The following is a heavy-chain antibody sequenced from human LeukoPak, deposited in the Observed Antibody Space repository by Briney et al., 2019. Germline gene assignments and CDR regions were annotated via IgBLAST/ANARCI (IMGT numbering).Heavy chain of an antibody. CDR3: AREGGFYRPLDY. Sequence: SETLSLTCTVSGGSISSGGYYWSWIRQPPGKGLEWIGEINHSGSTNYNPSLKSRVTISLDTSKNQFSLRLSSVTAADTAVYYCAREGGFYRPLDYSGQGTLVTVSS. CDR1: GGSISSGGYY. D-gene: IGHD3-3*01. CDR2: INHSGST. J-gene: IGHJ4*02. V-gene: IGHV4-39*07.